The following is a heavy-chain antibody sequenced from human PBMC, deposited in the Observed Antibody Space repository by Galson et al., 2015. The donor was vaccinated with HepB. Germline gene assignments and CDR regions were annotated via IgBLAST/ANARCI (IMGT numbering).Heavy chain of an antibody. D-gene: IGHD4/OR15-4a*01. CDR1: GFTFSSYH. CDR3: ARVWQDNSGVDQ. J-gene: IGHJ4*02. V-gene: IGHV3-48*02. CDR2: ISTSSATT. Sequence: SLRLSCAASGFTFSSYHMNWVRQAPGKGLEWVSYISTSSATTYYADSVRGRFTVSRDNAKNSLHLQMNSLRDEDTAVYYCARVWQDNSGVDQWGQGTLVTVSS.